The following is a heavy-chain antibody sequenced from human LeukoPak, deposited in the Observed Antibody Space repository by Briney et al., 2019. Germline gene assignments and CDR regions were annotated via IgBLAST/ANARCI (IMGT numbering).Heavy chain of an antibody. CDR2: ITSSGSTI. CDR3: ARDRSSGGAFDI. D-gene: IGHD3-10*01. V-gene: IGHV3-11*01. CDR1: GFAFSDYY. J-gene: IGHJ3*02. Sequence: GGSLRLSCAGSGFAFSDYYMTWIRQAPGKGLEWISYITSSGSTIHYADSAKGRFTISRDNAKNSVYLEMNDLRLEDTALYYCARDRSSGGAFDIWGRGTMVTVSS.